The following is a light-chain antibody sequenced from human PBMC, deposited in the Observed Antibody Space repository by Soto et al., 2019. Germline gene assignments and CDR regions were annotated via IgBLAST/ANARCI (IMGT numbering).Light chain of an antibody. CDR3: CSHAGDNTYV. CDR2: EVT. V-gene: IGLV2-8*01. CDR1: SSDVGGYNY. Sequence: PCTACVSPGQSVTISCTGTSSDVGGYNYVSWYQQHPGKAPKLMIYEVTKRPSGVPDRFSGSKSGNTASLTVSGLQAEDEADYFCCSHAGDNTYVFGTGTKVTVL. J-gene: IGLJ1*01.